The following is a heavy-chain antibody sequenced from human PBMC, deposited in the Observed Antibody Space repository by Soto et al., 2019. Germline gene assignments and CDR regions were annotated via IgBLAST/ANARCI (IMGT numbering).Heavy chain of an antibody. J-gene: IGHJ4*02. CDR2: IYSSGST. V-gene: IGHV3-53*01. CDR3: ARLGYSGYDPFDY. D-gene: IGHD5-12*01. Sequence: PGGSLRLSCAASGFTVARNYMSWVRQAPGKGLEWVSVIYSSGSTYYADSVKGRFTISRDNSKNTLYLQMNSLRAEDTAVYYCARLGYSGYDPFDYWGQGTLVSVSS. CDR1: GFTVARNY.